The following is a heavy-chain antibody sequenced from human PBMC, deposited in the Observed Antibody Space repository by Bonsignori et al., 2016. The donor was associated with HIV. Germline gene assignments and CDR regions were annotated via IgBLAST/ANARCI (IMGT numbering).Heavy chain of an antibody. D-gene: IGHD3-22*01. J-gene: IGHJ4*02. V-gene: IGHV4-59*01. CDR2: IYYSATT. CDR3: ARGDSGYRSYYFDY. Sequence: RQAPGKGLEYIGYIYYSATTNYNPSLKSRVTISIDTSKNQFSLKLSSVTAADTAVYYCARGDSGYRSYYFDYWGQGTLVTVSS.